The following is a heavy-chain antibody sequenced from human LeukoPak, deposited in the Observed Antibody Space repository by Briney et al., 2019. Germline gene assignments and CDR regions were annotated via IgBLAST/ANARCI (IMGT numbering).Heavy chain of an antibody. V-gene: IGHV1-24*01. D-gene: IGHD2-15*01. CDR3: ATDITGYCSGGSCYNAFDI. J-gene: IGHJ3*02. CDR1: GYTLTELS. Sequence: ASVKVSCKVSGYTLTELSMHWVRQAPGKGLEWMGGFDPEDGETIYAQKFQGRVTMTEDTSTDTAYMELSSLRSEDTAVYYCATDITGYCSGGSCYNAFDIWGQGTMVTVSS. CDR2: FDPEDGET.